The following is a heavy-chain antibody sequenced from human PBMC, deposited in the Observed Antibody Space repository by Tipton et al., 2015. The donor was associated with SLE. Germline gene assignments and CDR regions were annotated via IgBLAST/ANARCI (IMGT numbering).Heavy chain of an antibody. CDR2: IYDIGST. CDR3: ARARHGGAEYFEH. J-gene: IGHJ1*01. V-gene: IGHV4-59*01. D-gene: IGHD3-3*01. CDR1: GGSISSYY. Sequence: LRLSCTVSGGSISSYYWSWIRQPPGKGLEWIGYIYDIGSTNYNPSLKSRVTMSVDTSENQLSLKLTFVTAADTAVHYCARARHGGAEYFEHWGQGTLVTVSS.